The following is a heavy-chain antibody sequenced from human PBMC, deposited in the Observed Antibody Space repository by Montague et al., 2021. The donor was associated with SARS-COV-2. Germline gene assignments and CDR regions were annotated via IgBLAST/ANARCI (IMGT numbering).Heavy chain of an antibody. CDR2: IDWDDDK. CDR3: ARIQVNNSVSSDLDI. D-gene: IGHD3-10*01. CDR1: GFSLSTSGMC. Sequence: PALVKPTQTLRLTCTFSGFSLSTSGMCVSWIRQPPGKALEWLARIDWDDDKYYSTSLKTRLTISKDTSKNQVVLTMTKMDPVDTATYYCARIQVNNSVSSDLDIWGQGTLVTVSS. J-gene: IGHJ4*02. V-gene: IGHV2-70*11.